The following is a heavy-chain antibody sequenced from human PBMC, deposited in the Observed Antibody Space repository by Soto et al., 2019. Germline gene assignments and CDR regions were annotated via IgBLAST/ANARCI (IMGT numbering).Heavy chain of an antibody. CDR2: IIPSFGTT. CDR3: AGEEVAACRGESCYAYNSERGHFYFYGMDV. CDR1: GGTFSNFA. J-gene: IGHJ6*02. D-gene: IGHD2-15*01. Sequence: QVQLVQSGAEVKKPGSSVRVSCKASGGTFSNFAISWVRQAPGQGFEWVGGIIPSFGTTNYAQQFQGDVTIPADVSTSSAYLELTSLTSEDTAVYYFAGEEVAACRGESCYAYNSERGHFYFYGMDVWGQGTSVTVS. V-gene: IGHV1-69*01.